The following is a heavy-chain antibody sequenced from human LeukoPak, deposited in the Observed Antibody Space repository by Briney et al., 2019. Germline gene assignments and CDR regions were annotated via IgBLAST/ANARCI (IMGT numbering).Heavy chain of an antibody. CDR2: IYSGGST. Sequence: GGSLRLSCVASGFTVSSNYMSWVRQAPGKGLEWVSVIYSGGSTYYADSVKGRFTISRDNSKNTLYLQMNSLRAEDTAVYYCARDLMGDAFDIWGQGTMVTVSS. V-gene: IGHV3-66*02. CDR3: ARDLMGDAFDI. CDR1: GFTVSSNY. J-gene: IGHJ3*02.